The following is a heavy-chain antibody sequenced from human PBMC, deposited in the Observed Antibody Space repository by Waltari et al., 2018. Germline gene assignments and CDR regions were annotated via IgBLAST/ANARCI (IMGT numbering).Heavy chain of an antibody. Sequence: QVQLVQSGAEVKKPGSSVKVSCKASGGTFSSYAISWVRQAPGQGLEWMGRIIPIFGTANYAQKFQGRVTITADKSTSTAYMELSSLRSEDTAVYYCARDNNWNYGANWFNPWGQGTLVTVSS. V-gene: IGHV1-69*08. CDR2: IIPIFGTA. CDR1: GGTFSSYA. CDR3: ARDNNWNYGANWFNP. J-gene: IGHJ5*02. D-gene: IGHD1-7*01.